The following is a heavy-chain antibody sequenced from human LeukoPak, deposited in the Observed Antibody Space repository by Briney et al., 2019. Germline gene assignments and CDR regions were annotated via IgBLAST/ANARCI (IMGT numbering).Heavy chain of an antibody. D-gene: IGHD2-2*01. Sequence: SETLSLTCAVYGGSFSGYYWSWIRQPPGKGLEWIGEINHSGSTNYNPSLKSRVTISVDTSKNQFSLKLSSVTAADTAVYYCASRRRTGCYHYWGQGTLGTVSS. CDR2: INHSGST. CDR1: GGSFSGYY. V-gene: IGHV4-34*01. CDR3: ASRRRTGCYHY. J-gene: IGHJ4*02.